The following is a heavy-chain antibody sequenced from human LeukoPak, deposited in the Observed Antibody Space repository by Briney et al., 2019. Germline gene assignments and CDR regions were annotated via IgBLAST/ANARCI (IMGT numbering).Heavy chain of an antibody. CDR2: ISWNSGSI. CDR3: AKSVEAAVAGAIDY. CDR1: GFTFDDYA. J-gene: IGHJ4*02. V-gene: IGHV3-9*01. D-gene: IGHD6-19*01. Sequence: GGSLRLSCAASGFTFDDYAMHWVRHVPGKGLEWVSGISWNSGSIGYADSVKGRFTISRDNAKNSLYLQMNSLRAEDTALYYCAKSVEAAVAGAIDYWGQGTLVTVSS.